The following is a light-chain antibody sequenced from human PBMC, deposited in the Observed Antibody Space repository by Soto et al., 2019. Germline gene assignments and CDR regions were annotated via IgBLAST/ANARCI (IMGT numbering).Light chain of an antibody. CDR1: QSISSY. V-gene: IGKV1-39*01. Sequence: DIQTTQSPSSLSASVGDRVTITCRASQSISSYLNWYQQKPRKAPKLLIYAASSLQSGVPSRFSGSGSGTDFTLTISSLQPEDFATYYCQQSYSTWTFGQGTKVEIK. J-gene: IGKJ1*01. CDR3: QQSYSTWT. CDR2: AAS.